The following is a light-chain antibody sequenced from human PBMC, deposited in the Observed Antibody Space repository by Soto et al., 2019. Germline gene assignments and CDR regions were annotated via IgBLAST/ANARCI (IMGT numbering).Light chain of an antibody. V-gene: IGLV2-11*01. CDR2: DVT. Sequence: QSALPQPRSVSGSPGQSVAISCTGTTSDVGSYDYVSWYQQHPGKAPELIIFDVTKRPSGVPDRFSGSKSGNTASLTISGLQAEDEADYFCCSYAGDFYVFGSGTKVTVL. CDR3: CSYAGDFYV. J-gene: IGLJ1*01. CDR1: TSDVGSYDY.